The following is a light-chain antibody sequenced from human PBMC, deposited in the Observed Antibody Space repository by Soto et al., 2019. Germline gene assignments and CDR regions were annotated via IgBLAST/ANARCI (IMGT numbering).Light chain of an antibody. J-gene: IGKJ1*01. Sequence: DIQMTQSPSTLSASIGDRVTITCRASQSISSWLAWYQQKPGTAPKLLIHKASNLESGVPSRFSGSGSGTEFTLTVSSLQPDDFATYYCQHYETYPWTFGQGTKVENK. CDR3: QHYETYPWT. V-gene: IGKV1-5*03. CDR1: QSISSW. CDR2: KAS.